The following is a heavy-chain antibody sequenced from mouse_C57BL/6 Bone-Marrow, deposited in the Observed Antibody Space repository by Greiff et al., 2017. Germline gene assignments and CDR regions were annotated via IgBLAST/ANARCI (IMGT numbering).Heavy chain of an antibody. V-gene: IGHV1-72*01. CDR2: IDPNSGGT. D-gene: IGHD1-1*01. CDR1: GYTFTSYW. CDR3: ARTLLLRGYYAMEH. Sequence: VQLQQPGAELVKPGASVKLSCKASGYTFTSYWMHWVKQRPGRGLEWIGRIDPNSGGTKYNEKFKSKATLTVDKPSSTAYMQLSSLTSEDSAVDCCARTLLLRGYYAMEHWGQGTSVTVTS. J-gene: IGHJ4*01.